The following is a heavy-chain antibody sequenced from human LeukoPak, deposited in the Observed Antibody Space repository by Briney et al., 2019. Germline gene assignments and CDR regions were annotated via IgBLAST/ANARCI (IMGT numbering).Heavy chain of an antibody. CDR3: AMRGYYDSKGGFSDY. Sequence: ASVKVSCKASGYTFTSYDINWVRQATGQGLEWMGWMNPNGGNTGYAQKFQGRVTMTRNTSISTAYMELSSLRSEDTAVYYCAMRGYYDSKGGFSDYWGQGTLVTVSS. CDR1: GYTFTSYD. J-gene: IGHJ4*02. CDR2: MNPNGGNT. V-gene: IGHV1-8*01. D-gene: IGHD3-22*01.